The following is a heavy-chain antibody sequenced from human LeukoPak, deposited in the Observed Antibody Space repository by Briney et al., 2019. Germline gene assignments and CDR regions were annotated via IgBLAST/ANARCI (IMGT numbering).Heavy chain of an antibody. CDR3: ARSRGYFDY. D-gene: IGHD6-13*01. CDR1: GGSISSYY. V-gene: IGHV4-59*01. Sequence: SETLSLTCTVSGGSISSYYWSWIRQPPGKGLEWIGYIYYSGSTNYNPSLKSRVTISVDTSKNQFSLKLSSVTAADTALYYCARSRGYFDYWGQGTLATVSS. CDR2: IYYSGST. J-gene: IGHJ4*02.